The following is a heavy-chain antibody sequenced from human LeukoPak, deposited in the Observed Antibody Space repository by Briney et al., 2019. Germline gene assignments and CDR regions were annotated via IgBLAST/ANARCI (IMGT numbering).Heavy chain of an antibody. CDR2: IIPIFGTA. V-gene: IGHV1-69*13. D-gene: IGHD5-12*01. CDR3: ASYIVAPKTLYYYYYYMDV. J-gene: IGHJ6*03. CDR1: GGTFSSYA. Sequence: SVKVSCKASGGTFSSYAISWVRQAPGQGLEWMGGIIPIFGTANYAQKFQGRVTITADESTSTAYMELSSLRSEDTAVYYCASYIVAPKTLYYYYYYMDVWGKGTTVTVSS.